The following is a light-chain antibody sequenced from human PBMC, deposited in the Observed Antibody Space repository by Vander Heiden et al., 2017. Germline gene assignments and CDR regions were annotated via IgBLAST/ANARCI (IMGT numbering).Light chain of an antibody. Sequence: IVLTQSPATLSLSPGERATLSCRASQSVSSYLAWYQQKPGQAPRLLIYDVSKRATGIPARFSGSGSGTDFTLTISGLESEDFAVYYCQQRSNWPPSITFGQGTRLEIK. J-gene: IGKJ5*01. CDR1: QSVSSY. CDR2: DVS. CDR3: QQRSNWPPSIT. V-gene: IGKV3-11*01.